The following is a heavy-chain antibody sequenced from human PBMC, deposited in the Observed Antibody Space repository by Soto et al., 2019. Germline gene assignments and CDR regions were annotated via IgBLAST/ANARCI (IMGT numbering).Heavy chain of an antibody. CDR2: IKPGSGET. D-gene: IGHD3-3*01. Sequence: QVQLGQSGAAVKKPGASVTVSCKASGYDLTDNIIHWVRQAPGQSLEWMGWIKPGSGETKYSPEFQGRVSFSGDTSASRSFMDLRSLPSADTAVYYCARECGIYNFWSGYSNWYFDFWGRGTLLTVSS. CDR3: ARECGIYNFWSGYSNWYFDF. CDR1: GYDLTDNI. V-gene: IGHV1-3*01. J-gene: IGHJ2*01.